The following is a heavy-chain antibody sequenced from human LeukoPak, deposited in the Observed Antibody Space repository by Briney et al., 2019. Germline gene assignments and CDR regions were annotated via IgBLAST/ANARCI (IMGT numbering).Heavy chain of an antibody. CDR2: MNGDGSTT. V-gene: IGHV3-74*01. CDR3: AKRGPIYSASPGNYFDY. D-gene: IGHD3-10*01. CDR1: GFTFSSSW. Sequence: GGSLRLSCAASGFTFSSSWLHWVRQAPGKGLVWVSRMNGDGSTTNYADSVKGRFTISRDNAKNTLYLQMNSLRAEDTAVYYCAKRGPIYSASPGNYFDYWGQGTLVTVSS. J-gene: IGHJ4*02.